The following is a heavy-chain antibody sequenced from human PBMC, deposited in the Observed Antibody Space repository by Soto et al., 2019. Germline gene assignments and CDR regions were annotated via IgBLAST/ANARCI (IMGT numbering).Heavy chain of an antibody. CDR2: IKQDGSEK. D-gene: IGHD4-17*01. Sequence: GGSLRLSCAASGFTFSSYWMSWVRQAPGKGLEWVANIKQDGSEKYYVDSVKGRFTISRDNAKNSLYLQMNSLRDEDTAVYYCARESTVTHDAFDIWGQGTMVTVSS. J-gene: IGHJ3*02. CDR1: GFTFSSYW. CDR3: ARESTVTHDAFDI. V-gene: IGHV3-7*01.